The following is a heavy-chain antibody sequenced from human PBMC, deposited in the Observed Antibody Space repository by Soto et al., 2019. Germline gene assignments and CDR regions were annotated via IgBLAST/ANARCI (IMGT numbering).Heavy chain of an antibody. J-gene: IGHJ3*02. D-gene: IGHD1-26*01. V-gene: IGHV3-33*01. CDR2: IWYDGSNK. Sequence: GGSLRLSCAASGFTVSSYGMHWVRQSPGKGLEWVEVIWYDGSNKYYADSVKGRFTIYRDNSKTTLYLTMNSLRAEEMAVYSCERDRLYYWGWEYYDALAISGQGTMVTVSS. CDR1: GFTVSSYG. CDR3: ERDRLYYWGWEYYDALAI.